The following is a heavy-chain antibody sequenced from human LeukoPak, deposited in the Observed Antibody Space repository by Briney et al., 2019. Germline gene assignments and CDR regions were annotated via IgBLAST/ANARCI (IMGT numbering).Heavy chain of an antibody. V-gene: IGHV4-38-2*01. CDR1: QYSLSSGYY. CDR3: ARVSFFRWAATRPSYYYYYMDV. J-gene: IGHJ6*03. D-gene: IGHD2-15*01. CDR2: IFHRGTT. Sequence: KTSETLSLTCAVSQYSLSSGYYWGWIRQPPGKGLECIGSIFHRGTTNYNPSLKSRVSISVDTSKNQFSLKLSSVTAADTAVYYCARVSFFRWAATRPSYYYYYMDVWGKGTTVTISS.